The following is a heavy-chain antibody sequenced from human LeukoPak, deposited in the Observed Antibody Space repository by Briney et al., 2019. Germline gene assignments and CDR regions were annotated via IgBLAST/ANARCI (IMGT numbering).Heavy chain of an antibody. CDR2: ISYDGSNK. CDR1: GFTFSSYG. V-gene: IGHV3-30*18. D-gene: IGHD6-13*01. J-gene: IGHJ4*02. Sequence: AGGSLRLSCAASGFTFSSYGMHWVRQAPGKGLEWVAVISYDGSNKYYADSVKGRFTISRDNSKNTLYLQMNSLRAEDTAVYYCAKDRSSSWPYYFDYWGQGTLVTVSS. CDR3: AKDRSSSWPYYFDY.